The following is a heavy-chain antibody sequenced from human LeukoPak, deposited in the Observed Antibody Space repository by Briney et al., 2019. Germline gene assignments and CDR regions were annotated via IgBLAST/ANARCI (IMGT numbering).Heavy chain of an antibody. V-gene: IGHV1-69*13. D-gene: IGHD3-3*01. CDR1: GGTFNSHG. CDR3: ARGDYDSLNMDV. CDR2: IIPIFQTA. Sequence: SVKVSCKTSGGTFNSHGISWVRQAPGQGLEWMGGIIPIFQTATYAENFQDRLTIIADESTNTVYMELSSLRSDDTAVYYCARGDYDSLNMDVWGKGTTVTVSS. J-gene: IGHJ6*03.